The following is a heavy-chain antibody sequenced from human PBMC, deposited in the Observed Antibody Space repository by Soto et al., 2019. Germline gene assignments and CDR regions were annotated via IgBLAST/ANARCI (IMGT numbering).Heavy chain of an antibody. J-gene: IGHJ4*02. D-gene: IGHD3-9*01. CDR1: GFTFSSYA. CDR2: ISSSSSYI. CDR3: ASSPLYDILTGYYNVSDY. V-gene: IGHV3-21*01. Sequence: GGSLRLSCAASGFTFSSYAMSWVRQAPGKGLEWVSSISSSSSYIYYADSVKGRFTISRDNAKNSLYLQMSSLRAEDTAVYYCASSPLYDILTGYYNVSDYWGQGTLVTVSS.